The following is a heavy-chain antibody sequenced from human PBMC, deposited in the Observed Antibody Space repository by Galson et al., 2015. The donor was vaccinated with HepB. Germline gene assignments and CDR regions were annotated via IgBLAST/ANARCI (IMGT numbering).Heavy chain of an antibody. D-gene: IGHD6-19*01. J-gene: IGHJ6*02. Sequence: SLRLSCAASGISFSDYAMHWVRQAPGKGLEWVAAISHTGSDTSYADSVRGRFTISRDNFKNTVPLQMNSLRPDDTAVYYCATDLAVAATNYGMDVWGQGTTVTVSS. CDR2: ISHTGSDT. CDR1: GISFSDYA. CDR3: ATDLAVAATNYGMDV. V-gene: IGHV3-30*03.